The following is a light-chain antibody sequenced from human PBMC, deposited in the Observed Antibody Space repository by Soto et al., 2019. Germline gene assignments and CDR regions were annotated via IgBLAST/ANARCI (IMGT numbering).Light chain of an antibody. CDR2: GEY. V-gene: IGKV3-20*01. CDR3: KPYGSSLIT. J-gene: IGKJ5*01. Sequence: ILMTQSTETMSVSPGSRSPPSGMDSQSVSSSYLAWYQQKPGQDTRILIYGEYSRATGIKDRFSGSGSGTDFTLTISRMEPEDFAVYYCKPYGSSLITFGQGTRVEIK. CDR1: QSVSSSY.